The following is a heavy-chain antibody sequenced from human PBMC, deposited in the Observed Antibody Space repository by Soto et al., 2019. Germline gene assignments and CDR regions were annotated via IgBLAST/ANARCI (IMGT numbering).Heavy chain of an antibody. V-gene: IGHV3-7*04. J-gene: IGHJ4*02. CDR1: ESTVSRDW. CDR3: SGGVGDAF. CDR2: INQDGSEK. Sequence: EVHLVESGGGLVQPGGSLRLSCAIFESTVSRDWMNWVRQAPGKGLEWVAHINQDGSEKYYVDSVKGRFTISRDNAKKSLYLQMNSLRAADTAMYYCSGGVGDAFWGQGTLVTVSS. D-gene: IGHD1-26*01.